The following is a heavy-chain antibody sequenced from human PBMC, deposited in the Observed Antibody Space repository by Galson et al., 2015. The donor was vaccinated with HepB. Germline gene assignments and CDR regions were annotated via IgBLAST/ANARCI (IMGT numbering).Heavy chain of an antibody. J-gene: IGHJ4*02. V-gene: IGHV1-18*01. CDR2: ISAYNGNT. Sequence: SVKVSCKASGYTFTSYGISWVRQAPGQGLEWMGWISAYNGNTNYAQKLQGRVTMTTDTSTSTAYMELRSLRSDDTAVYYCARGHYYYDSSGPFDYWGQGTLVTVSS. D-gene: IGHD3-22*01. CDR1: GYTFTSYG. CDR3: ARGHYYYDSSGPFDY.